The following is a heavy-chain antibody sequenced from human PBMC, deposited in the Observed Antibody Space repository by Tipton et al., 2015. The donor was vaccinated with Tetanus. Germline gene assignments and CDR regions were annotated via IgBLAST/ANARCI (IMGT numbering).Heavy chain of an antibody. Sequence: TLSLTCSVSRGPISSYYWSWIRQPAGKGLEWIGHISNGNPDYAPTLKSRGTLSVDTSKNEFSLRLRSVTAADTAVYYCARANYDSSKKVPFDSWGQGSLVSVSS. V-gene: IGHV4-4*07. CDR2: ISNGNP. CDR3: ARANYDSSKKVPFDS. J-gene: IGHJ4*02. CDR1: RGPISSYY. D-gene: IGHD6-6*01.